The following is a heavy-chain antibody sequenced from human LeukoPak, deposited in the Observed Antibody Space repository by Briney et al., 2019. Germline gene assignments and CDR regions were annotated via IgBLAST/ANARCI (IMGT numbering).Heavy chain of an antibody. Sequence: PGRSLRLSCAASGSTFDDYAMHWVRQAPGKGLEWVSGISWNSGSIGYADSVKGRFTISRDNAKNSLYLQMNSLRAEDMALYYCAKVSSSSALGYFDYWGQGTLVTVSS. J-gene: IGHJ4*02. CDR3: AKVSSSSALGYFDY. V-gene: IGHV3-9*03. CDR2: ISWNSGSI. CDR1: GSTFDDYA. D-gene: IGHD6-6*01.